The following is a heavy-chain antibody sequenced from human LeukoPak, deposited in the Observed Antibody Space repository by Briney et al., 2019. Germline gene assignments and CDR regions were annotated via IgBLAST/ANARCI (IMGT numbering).Heavy chain of an antibody. CDR1: GYTFTSYY. CDR3: ARERSHNERDRGWFDP. V-gene: IGHV1-46*01. D-gene: IGHD1-1*01. Sequence: ASVKVSCKASGYTFTSYYMHWVRQAPGQGLEWMGIINPLGGNTNYAQKFQGRVTMTRDMSASTVYMELNSLRSDDTAIYYCARERSHNERDRGWFDPWGQGTLVTVSS. J-gene: IGHJ5*02. CDR2: INPLGGNT.